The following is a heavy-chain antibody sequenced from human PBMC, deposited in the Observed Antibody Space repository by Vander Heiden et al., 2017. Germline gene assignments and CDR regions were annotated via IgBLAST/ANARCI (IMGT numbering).Heavy chain of an antibody. CDR1: GFTFSSYA. J-gene: IGHJ6*02. V-gene: IGHV3-23*01. Sequence: EVQLLESGGGLVQPGGSLRLSCAASGFTFSSYAMSWVRQAPGKGLEWVSAISGIGDSTYYADSVKGRFTISRDNSKNTLYLQMNSLRAEDTAVYYCAKAAILGGYYYYGMDVWGQGTTVTVSS. CDR3: AKAAILGGYYYYGMDV. CDR2: ISGIGDST.